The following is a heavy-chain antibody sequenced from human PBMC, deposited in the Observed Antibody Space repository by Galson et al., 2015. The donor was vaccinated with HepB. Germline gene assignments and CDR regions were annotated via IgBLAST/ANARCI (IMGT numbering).Heavy chain of an antibody. D-gene: IGHD3-3*01. V-gene: IGHV1-18*04. CDR2: ISAYNGNT. CDR3: ARNEDFWSGYFFFVY. Sequence: SVKVSCKASGYTFTSYGISWVRQAPGQGLEWMGWISAYNGNTNYAQKLQGRVTMTTDTSTSTAYMELRSLRSDDTAVYYCARNEDFWSGYFFFVYWGQGTLVTVSS. CDR1: GYTFTSYG. J-gene: IGHJ4*02.